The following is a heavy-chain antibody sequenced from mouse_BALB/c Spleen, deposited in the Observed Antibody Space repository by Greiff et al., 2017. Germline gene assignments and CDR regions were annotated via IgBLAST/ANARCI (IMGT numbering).Heavy chain of an antibody. CDR1: GYSITSDYA. Sequence: EVMLVESGPGLVKPSQSLSLTCTVTGYSITSDYAWNWIRQFPGNKLEWMGYISYSGSTSYNPSLKSRISITRDTSKNQFFLQLNSVTTEDTATYYCARGIYYDYDFDYWGQGTTLTVSS. J-gene: IGHJ2*01. CDR3: ARGIYYDYDFDY. CDR2: ISYSGST. D-gene: IGHD2-4*01. V-gene: IGHV3-2*02.